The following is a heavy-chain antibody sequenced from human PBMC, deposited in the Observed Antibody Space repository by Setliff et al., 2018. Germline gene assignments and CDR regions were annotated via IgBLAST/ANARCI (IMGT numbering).Heavy chain of an antibody. CDR1: GASISSSSYY. D-gene: IGHD3-10*01. CDR2: IYYSGST. J-gene: IGHJ5*02. CDR3: ARHHRGVIISWLDP. Sequence: SETLSLTCTVSGASISSSSYYWAWIRQPPGRGLELIGSIYYSGSTYYNPSLKSRVTISVDTSKNQFSLRLSSVTAADTAVYYCARHHRGVIISWLDPWGQGTLVTVSS. V-gene: IGHV4-39*01.